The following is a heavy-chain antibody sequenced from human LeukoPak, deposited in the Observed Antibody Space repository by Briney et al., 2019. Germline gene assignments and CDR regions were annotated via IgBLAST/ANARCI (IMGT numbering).Heavy chain of an antibody. CDR1: GYTLTSYN. V-gene: IGHV1-8*01. Sequence: ASVKVSCKASGYTLTSYNISWVRQATGQGLEWMGWLNPNRGNTGYAQKFKGRVTMTRSTSINTAYMELSSLRSEDTAVYYCARDNTVTTPGETDYYGMDVRGQGTTVTVSS. D-gene: IGHD4-17*01. CDR2: LNPNRGNT. J-gene: IGHJ6*02. CDR3: ARDNTVTTPGETDYYGMDV.